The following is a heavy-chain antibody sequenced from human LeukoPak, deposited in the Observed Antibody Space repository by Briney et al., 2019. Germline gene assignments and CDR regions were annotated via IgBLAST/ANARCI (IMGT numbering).Heavy chain of an antibody. CDR1: GGSISSGSYY. D-gene: IGHD3-22*01. CDR2: IYTSGST. V-gene: IGHV4-61*02. Sequence: PSETLSLTCTVSGGSISSGSYYWSWIRQPAGKGLEWIGRIYTSGSTNYNPSLKSRVTISVDTSKNQFSLKLSSVTAADTAVYYCARHISGYSSDYFDSWGQGTLVTVSS. J-gene: IGHJ4*02. CDR3: ARHISGYSSDYFDS.